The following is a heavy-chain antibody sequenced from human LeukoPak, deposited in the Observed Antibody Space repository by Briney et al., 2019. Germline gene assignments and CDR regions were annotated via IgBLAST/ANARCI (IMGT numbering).Heavy chain of an antibody. CDR2: INPNSGGT. Sequence: ASVKVSSKASGYTFTSYGISWVRQAPGQGLEWMGWINPNSGGTNYAQKFQGWVTMTRDTSISTAYMELSRLRSDDTAVYYCAREGIVGATSFYYGMDVWGQGTTVTVSS. CDR3: AREGIVGATSFYYGMDV. V-gene: IGHV1-2*04. CDR1: GYTFTSYG. J-gene: IGHJ6*02. D-gene: IGHD1-26*01.